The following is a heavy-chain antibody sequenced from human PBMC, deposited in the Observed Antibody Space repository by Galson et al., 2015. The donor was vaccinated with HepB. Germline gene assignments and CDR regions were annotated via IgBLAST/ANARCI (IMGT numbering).Heavy chain of an antibody. CDR2: IYSSGST. Sequence: QVQLQESGPGLLKPSETLSLTCTVSGVSVRSTNFYWSWVRQPPGKGLEWIGYIYSSGSTDYNPSLKSRVAMSVDTTKNQFSLKLRSATAADTALYYCARDVRSYYNGMDVWGQGTTVTVSS. CDR3: ARDVRSYYNGMDV. V-gene: IGHV4-61*01. CDR1: GVSVRSTNFY. J-gene: IGHJ6*02.